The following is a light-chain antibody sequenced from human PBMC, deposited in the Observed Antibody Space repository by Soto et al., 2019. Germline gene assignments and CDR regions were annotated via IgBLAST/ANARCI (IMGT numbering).Light chain of an antibody. J-gene: IGLJ2*01. CDR1: SSNIGAGYD. CDR3: QSYDSSLSYSEVV. V-gene: IGLV1-40*01. CDR2: GNN. Sequence: QSVLTQPPSVSGAPGQRVTISCTGSSSNIGAGYDVHWYQQLPGTAPKLLIYGNNNRPSGVPDRFSGSKSGTSASLAIAGLQAEDEADYYCQSYDSSLSYSEVVFGGGTKLTVL.